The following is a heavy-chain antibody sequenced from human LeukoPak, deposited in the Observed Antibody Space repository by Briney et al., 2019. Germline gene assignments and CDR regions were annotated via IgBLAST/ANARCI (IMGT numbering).Heavy chain of an antibody. CDR3: AEGSGGTSTGAFDI. Sequence: GSSVKVSCKASGGTFSSYAISWVRQAPGQGLEWMGGIFPIFGTANYAQKFQGRVTITADESTSTAYMGLSSLRSEDTAVYYCAEGSGGTSTGAFDIWGQGTMVTVSS. CDR2: IFPIFGTA. V-gene: IGHV1-69*01. J-gene: IGHJ3*02. CDR1: GGTFSSYA. D-gene: IGHD2-15*01.